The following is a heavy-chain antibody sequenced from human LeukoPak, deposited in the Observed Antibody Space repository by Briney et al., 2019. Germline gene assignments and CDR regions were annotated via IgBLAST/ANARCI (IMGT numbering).Heavy chain of an antibody. V-gene: IGHV3-21*01. CDR1: GFTFNSYS. CDR2: ISSSSSYI. Sequence: GGSLRLSCAASGFTFNSYSMNWVRQATGKGLEWVSSISSSSSYIYYADSVKGRFTISRDNAKNSLYLQMNSLIAEDTAVYYCARGADSGSYWLDVNYFDYWGQGTLVTVSS. CDR3: ARGADSGSYWLDVNYFDY. D-gene: IGHD1-26*01. J-gene: IGHJ4*02.